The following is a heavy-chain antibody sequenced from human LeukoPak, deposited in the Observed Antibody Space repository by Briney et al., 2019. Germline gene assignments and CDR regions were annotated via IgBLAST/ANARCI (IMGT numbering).Heavy chain of an antibody. J-gene: IGHJ4*02. CDR1: GYTFTSYG. CDR2: ISTYNGNT. V-gene: IGHV1-18*04. CDR3: ARDNCSGGSCYYDY. Sequence: GASVKVSCKASGYTFTSYGISWVRQAPGQGLEWMGWISTYNGNTNYAQKLQGRVTMTTDTSTNTAYMELRSLRSDDTAVYYCARDNCSGGSCYYDYWGQGTLVTASS. D-gene: IGHD2-15*01.